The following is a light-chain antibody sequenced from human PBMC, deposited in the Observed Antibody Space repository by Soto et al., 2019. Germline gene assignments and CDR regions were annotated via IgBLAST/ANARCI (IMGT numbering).Light chain of an antibody. CDR1: QSLLHTNGHNY. Sequence: DLVLIQSPLSLPVTPGAPASISCRSSQSLLHTNGHNYVDWYVQKPGESPQLLFYLGSNRACGVPDRCSDSRSGTEFTMRIRSVEAEDVGVYYCGQGLQSAFPFGGGTNGEIK. V-gene: IGKV2-28*01. CDR2: LGS. J-gene: IGKJ4*01. CDR3: GQGLQSAFP.